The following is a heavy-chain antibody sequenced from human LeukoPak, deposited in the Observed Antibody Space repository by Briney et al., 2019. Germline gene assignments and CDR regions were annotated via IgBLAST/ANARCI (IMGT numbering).Heavy chain of an antibody. CDR3: AKGGSSSWDYFDY. D-gene: IGHD6-13*01. J-gene: IGHJ4*02. CDR2: ITPGSGGST. Sequence: GGSLRLSCAVSGFIFSDYYMSWIRQAPGKGPEWVSAITPGSGGSTYYADSVKGRFTISRDNSKNTLYLQMNSLRAEDTAVYYCAKGGSSSWDYFDYWGQGTLVTVSS. V-gene: IGHV3-23*01. CDR1: GFIFSDYY.